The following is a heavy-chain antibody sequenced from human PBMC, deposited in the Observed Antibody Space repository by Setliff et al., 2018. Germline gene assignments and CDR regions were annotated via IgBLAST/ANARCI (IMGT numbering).Heavy chain of an antibody. CDR1: GYTFTGSY. V-gene: IGHV1-2*02. CDR2: INPNTGGT. D-gene: IGHD6-19*01. CDR3: ARGHSSGWSEGWFDP. Sequence: ASVKVSCKASGYTFTGSYIHWVRQAPGQGLEWMGWINPNTGGTNYAQKFQGRVTMTRDTSISTAYMELSRLRSDDTAVYYCARGHSSGWSEGWFDPWGQGTLVTVSS. J-gene: IGHJ5*02.